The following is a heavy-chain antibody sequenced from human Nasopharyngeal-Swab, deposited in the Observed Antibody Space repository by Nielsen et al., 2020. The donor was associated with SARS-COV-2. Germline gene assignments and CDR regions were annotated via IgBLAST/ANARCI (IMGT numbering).Heavy chain of an antibody. D-gene: IGHD3-10*01. Sequence: RQAPGKGLEWIGEINHSGSTNYNPSLKSRVSISADTSKNQFSLKLSSVTAADTAVYYCAREECYYGSGSPRYYFDYWGQGTLVTVSS. CDR3: AREECYYGSGSPRYYFDY. J-gene: IGHJ4*02. V-gene: IGHV4-34*01. CDR2: INHSGST.